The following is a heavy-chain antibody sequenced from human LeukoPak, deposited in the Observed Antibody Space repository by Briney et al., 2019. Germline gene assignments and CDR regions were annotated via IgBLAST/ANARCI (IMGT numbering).Heavy chain of an antibody. J-gene: IGHJ6*03. CDR1: GGTFSRYA. CDR3: ARDHWGKFDDYASPPYYYYYYMDV. D-gene: IGHD4-17*01. V-gene: IGHV1-69*05. Sequence: SVKVCCKASGGTFSRYAISWVRQAPGQGLEWMGGIIPIFGTANYAQKFQGRVTITTDESTSTAYMELSSLRSEDTAVYYCARDHWGKFDDYASPPYYYYYYMDVWGKGTTVTVSS. CDR2: IIPIFGTA.